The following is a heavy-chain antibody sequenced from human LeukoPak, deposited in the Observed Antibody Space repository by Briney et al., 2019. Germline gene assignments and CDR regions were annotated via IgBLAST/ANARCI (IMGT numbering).Heavy chain of an antibody. CDR3: TREYAQGGFDY. D-gene: IGHD2-2*01. CDR1: GFTFGDYA. Sequence: PGGSLRLSCTASGFTFGDYAMSWVRQAPGKGLKWVGFIRSKAYGGTTEYAASVKGRFTISRDDSKSIAYLQMNSLKTEDTAVYYCTREYAQGGFDYWGQGTLVTVSS. J-gene: IGHJ4*02. V-gene: IGHV3-49*04. CDR2: IRSKAYGGTT.